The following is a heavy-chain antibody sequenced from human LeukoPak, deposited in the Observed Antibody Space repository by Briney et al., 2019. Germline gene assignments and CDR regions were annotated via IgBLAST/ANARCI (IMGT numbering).Heavy chain of an antibody. D-gene: IGHD2-2*01. CDR3: AKVYCTSTSCPFDY. CDR1: GGSISDAAYY. J-gene: IGHJ4*02. V-gene: IGHV4-31*03. Sequence: SETLSLTCTVSGGSISDAAYYWSWIRQHPGEGLEWLGYVFYSGSTSYNPSLKSRVTISVDTSKNQFSLKLTSVTAADTAVYYCAKVYCTSTSCPFDYWGQGTLVTVSS. CDR2: VFYSGST.